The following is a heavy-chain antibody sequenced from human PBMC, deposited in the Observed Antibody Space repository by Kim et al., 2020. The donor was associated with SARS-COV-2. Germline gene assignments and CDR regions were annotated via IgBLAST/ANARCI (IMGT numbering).Heavy chain of an antibody. CDR2: INPNSGGT. CDR1: GYTFTGYY. D-gene: IGHD3-3*01. Sequence: ASVKVSCKASGYTFTGYYMHWVRQAPGQGLEWMGRINPNSGGTNYAQKFQGRVTMTRDTSISTAYMELSRLRSDDTAVYYCARDPFNEFLEWLAPKTMYYYYYGMDVWGQGTTVTVSS. J-gene: IGHJ6*02. V-gene: IGHV1-2*06. CDR3: ARDPFNEFLEWLAPKTMYYYYYGMDV.